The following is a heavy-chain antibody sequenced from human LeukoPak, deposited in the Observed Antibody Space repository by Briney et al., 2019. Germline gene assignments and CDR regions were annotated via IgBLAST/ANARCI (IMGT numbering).Heavy chain of an antibody. D-gene: IGHD3-10*01. CDR3: ATTMVRGVTSDAFDI. CDR2: IYYSGST. J-gene: IGHJ3*02. CDR1: GGSISSGDYY. V-gene: IGHV4-30-4*08. Sequence: SQTLSLTCTVSGGSISSGDYYWSWIRHPPGKGLEWIGYIYYSGSTYYNPSLKSRVTISVDTSKNQFSLKLSSVTAADTAVYYCATTMVRGVTSDAFDIWGEGAMVTVSS.